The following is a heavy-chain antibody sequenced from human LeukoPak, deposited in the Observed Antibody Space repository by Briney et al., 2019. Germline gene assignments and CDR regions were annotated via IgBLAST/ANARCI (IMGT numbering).Heavy chain of an antibody. CDR2: IHYSGST. CDR3: ARHSSSYYDFDY. CDR1: GDSIISYY. J-gene: IGHJ4*02. Sequence: PSETLSLTCTVSGDSIISYYWSWIRQPPGKGLEWIGYIHYSGSTNYNPSLKSRVTISVDTSKNQFSLMLSSVTAADTAVYYCARHSSSYYDFDYWGQGTLVTVSS. V-gene: IGHV4-59*08. D-gene: IGHD6-13*01.